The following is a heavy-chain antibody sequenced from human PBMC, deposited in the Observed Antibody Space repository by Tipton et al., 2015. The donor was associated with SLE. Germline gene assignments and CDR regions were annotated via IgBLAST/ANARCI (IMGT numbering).Heavy chain of an antibody. D-gene: IGHD3-3*01. V-gene: IGHV4-59*01. CDR2: VYYVGST. Sequence: GLVKPSETLSLTCTVSGDSIGTYYWNWIRQSPGKGLEWIGNVYYVGSTNYNPSLKSRVTISVDTSKNQFSLKLSSVTAADTAVYYCARMDFWSGYYPRWFDPWGQGTLVTVSS. CDR3: ARMDFWSGYYPRWFDP. CDR1: GDSIGTYY. J-gene: IGHJ5*02.